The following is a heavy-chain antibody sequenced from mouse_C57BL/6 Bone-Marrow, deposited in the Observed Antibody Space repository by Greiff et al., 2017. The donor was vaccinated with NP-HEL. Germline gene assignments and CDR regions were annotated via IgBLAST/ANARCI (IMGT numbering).Heavy chain of an antibody. J-gene: IGHJ3*01. CDR3: AREEKIPLYYDYDGFAY. V-gene: IGHV1-67*01. CDR2: ISTYYGDA. D-gene: IGHD2-4*01. CDR1: GYTLTDYA. Sequence: QVQLQQSGPELVRPGVSVKISCKGSGYTLTDYAMHWVKQSHAKSLEWIGVISTYYGDASYNQKFKDKATMTVDKSSSTAYMELARLTSEDSAVYYCAREEKIPLYYDYDGFAYWGQGTLVTVSA.